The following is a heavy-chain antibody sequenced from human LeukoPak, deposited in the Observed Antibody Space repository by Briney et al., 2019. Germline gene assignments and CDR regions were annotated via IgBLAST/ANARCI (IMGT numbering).Heavy chain of an antibody. CDR3: ASRSPPGETGYFDY. CDR1: GGSISNNGYY. V-gene: IGHV4-31*03. D-gene: IGHD2-21*01. Sequence: SQTLSLTCSVSGGSISNNGYYWSWIRQHPGKGLEWIGYIHYSGGTYYNPSLESRVTISVDTSKNQFSLNLNSVTVADTAVYYCASRSPPGETGYFDYWGQGTLVTVSS. CDR2: IHYSGGT. J-gene: IGHJ4*02.